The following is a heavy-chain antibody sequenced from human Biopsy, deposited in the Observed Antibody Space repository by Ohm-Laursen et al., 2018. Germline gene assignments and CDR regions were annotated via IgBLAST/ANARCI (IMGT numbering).Heavy chain of an antibody. CDR3: VRGVDYYDPYHYYALDV. Sequence: SQTLSFTCAVYGESFNGYYWSWISQTPGKGLEWIGEINHSGRTNYNPSLKSRVTISVDTSNNQFLLKARSVTAADTAVYYCVRGVDYYDPYHYYALDVWGQGTTVTVSS. D-gene: IGHD3-22*01. V-gene: IGHV4-34*01. CDR2: INHSGRT. J-gene: IGHJ6*02. CDR1: GESFNGYY.